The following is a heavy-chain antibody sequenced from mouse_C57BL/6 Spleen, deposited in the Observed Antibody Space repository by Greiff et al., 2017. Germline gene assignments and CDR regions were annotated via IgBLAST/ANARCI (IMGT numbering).Heavy chain of an antibody. D-gene: IGHD2-5*01. CDR2: IYPGDGDT. Sequence: VQLQQSGPELVKPGASVKISCKASGYAFSSSWMNWVKQRPGTGLEWIGRIYPGDGDTNYNGKFKGKATLTADKSSSTAYMQLSSLTSEDSAVYFCAREDYSNYVLFDYWGQGTTLTVAS. V-gene: IGHV1-82*01. CDR3: AREDYSNYVLFDY. J-gene: IGHJ2*01. CDR1: GYAFSSSW.